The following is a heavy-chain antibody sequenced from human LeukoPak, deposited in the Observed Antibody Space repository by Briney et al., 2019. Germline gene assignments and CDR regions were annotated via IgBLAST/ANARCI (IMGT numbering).Heavy chain of an antibody. CDR2: IYYSGST. J-gene: IGHJ5*02. Sequence: PSATLSLTCTVSGGSISSGGYYWSWIRQHPGKGLEWIGYIYYSGSTYYNPSLKSRVTISVDTSKNQFSLKLSSVTAADTAVYYCARAGFPTNWFDPWGQGTLVTVSS. V-gene: IGHV4-31*03. D-gene: IGHD3-10*01. CDR3: ARAGFPTNWFDP. CDR1: GGSISSGGYY.